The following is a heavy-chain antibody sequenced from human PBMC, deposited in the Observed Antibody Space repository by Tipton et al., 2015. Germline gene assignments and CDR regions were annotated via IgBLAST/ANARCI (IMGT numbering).Heavy chain of an antibody. D-gene: IGHD5-24*01. CDR1: GGSLSSSSYY. J-gene: IGHJ6*02. CDR2: IYYSGST. Sequence: TLSLTCTVSGGSLSSSSYYWGWIRQPPGKGLEWIGSIYYSGSTYFNPSLKSRVTISVDTSKNQFSLKLSSVTAADTAVYYCSGSGDGAYFYYFGMDVWGQGTTVTVSS. CDR3: SGSGDGAYFYYFGMDV. V-gene: IGHV4-39*01.